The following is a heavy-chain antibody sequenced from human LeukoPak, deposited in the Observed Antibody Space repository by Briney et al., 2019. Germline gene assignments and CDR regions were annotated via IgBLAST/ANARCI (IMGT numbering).Heavy chain of an antibody. CDR3: ARVSSGWYDYYYGMDV. V-gene: IGHV6-1*01. CDR2: TYYRSKWYN. CDR1: GDSVSSNSAA. D-gene: IGHD6-19*01. Sequence: SQTLSLTCATSGDSVSSNSAAWSWIRQSPSRGLEWLGRTYYRSKWYNDYAVSVKSRITINPDTSKNQFSLQLNSVTPEDTAVYYCARVSSGWYDYYYGMDVWGQGTTVTVSS. J-gene: IGHJ6*02.